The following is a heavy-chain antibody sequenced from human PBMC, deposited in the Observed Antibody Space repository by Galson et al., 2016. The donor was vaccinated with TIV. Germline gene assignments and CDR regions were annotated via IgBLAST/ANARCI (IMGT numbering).Heavy chain of an antibody. J-gene: IGHJ2*01. Sequence: SETLSLTCSVSGVSISSYHWTWIRQPPGKGLEWMGYIYYSGNTNYNYNPSLESRVTMSVDTSKTQLSLDLSSVTAADTAVYFCARAPYGENWYFDLWGRGTLVTVSS. CDR1: GVSISSYH. CDR2: IYYSGNTNY. CDR3: ARAPYGENWYFDL. V-gene: IGHV4-59*08. D-gene: IGHD3-10*01.